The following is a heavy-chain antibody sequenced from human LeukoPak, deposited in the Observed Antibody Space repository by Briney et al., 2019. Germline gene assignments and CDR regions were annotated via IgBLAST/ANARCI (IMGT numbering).Heavy chain of an antibody. V-gene: IGHV3-15*01. J-gene: IGHJ3*01. CDR1: GFTFSSYA. Sequence: PGGSLRLSCAASGFTFSSYAMSWVRQAPGKGLEWVGRIKSKTDGGTTDYAAPVKGRFTISRDDSKDTLYLQMNSLRTEDTALYYCARDWYHAFDFWGQGTMVTVSS. D-gene: IGHD3-9*01. CDR2: IKSKTDGGTT. CDR3: ARDWYHAFDF.